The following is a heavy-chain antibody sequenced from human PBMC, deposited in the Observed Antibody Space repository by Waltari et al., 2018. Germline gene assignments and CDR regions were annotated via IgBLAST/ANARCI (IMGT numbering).Heavy chain of an antibody. CDR3: AKTPESSSSWSWVSEYFQH. CDR1: GFPFSGYA. D-gene: IGHD6-13*01. Sequence: EVQLLESGGGLVQPGGSLRLSCAASGFPFSGYAMSWVRQAPGKGVEWVSGISGRGGSTDYADSVKGRFTVSRDNSKNTLYLQMNSLRAEDTAVYYCAKTPESSSSWSWVSEYFQHWGQGTLVTVSS. V-gene: IGHV3-23*01. J-gene: IGHJ1*01. CDR2: ISGRGGST.